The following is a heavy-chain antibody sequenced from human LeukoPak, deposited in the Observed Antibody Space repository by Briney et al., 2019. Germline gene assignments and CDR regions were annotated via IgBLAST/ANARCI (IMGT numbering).Heavy chain of an antibody. CDR3: ARDIFGVAKGYYMDV. CDR1: GYTSTGYY. J-gene: IGHJ6*03. V-gene: IGHV1-2*02. D-gene: IGHD3-3*01. Sequence: GASVKVSCKASGYTSTGYYMHWVRQAPGQGLEWMGWINPNSGGTNYAQKFQGRVTMTRDTSISTAYMELSRLRSDDTAVYYCARDIFGVAKGYYMDVWGKGTTVTVSS. CDR2: INPNSGGT.